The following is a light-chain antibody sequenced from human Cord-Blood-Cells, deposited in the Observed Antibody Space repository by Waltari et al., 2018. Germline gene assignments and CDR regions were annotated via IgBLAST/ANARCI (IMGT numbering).Light chain of an antibody. CDR3: SPYTSSSTWV. V-gene: IGLV2-14*01. CDR2: DVS. CDR1: SSDVGGFHY. J-gene: IGLJ3*02. Sequence: QSALTQPASVSGSPGQSITISCTGTSSDVGGFHYVTWYQQHPGKAPILMIYDVSNRPSGVSNRFSGSKSGNTASLTISGLQAEDEADYYCSPYTSSSTWVFGGGTKLTVL.